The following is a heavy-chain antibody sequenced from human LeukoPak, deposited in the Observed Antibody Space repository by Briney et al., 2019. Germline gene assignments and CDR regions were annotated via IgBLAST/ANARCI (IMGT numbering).Heavy chain of an antibody. D-gene: IGHD3-10*01. V-gene: IGHV3-48*03. CDR3: ARGYYRSGSGSYWRY. J-gene: IGHJ4*02. Sequence: GGSLRLSCAASGFTFSSYEMNWVRQAPGKGLEWVSYISSSGSTIYYADSVKGRFTISRDNAKNSLYLQMNSLRAEDTAVYYCARGYYRSGSGSYWRYWGQGTLVTVSS. CDR1: GFTFSSYE. CDR2: ISSSGSTI.